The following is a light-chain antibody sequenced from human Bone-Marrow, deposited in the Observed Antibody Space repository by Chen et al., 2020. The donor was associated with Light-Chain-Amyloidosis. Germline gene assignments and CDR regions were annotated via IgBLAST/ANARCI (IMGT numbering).Light chain of an antibody. CDR2: DDS. CDR1: NIGSTS. J-gene: IGLJ3*02. Sequence: SYVLTQPSSVSVAPGQTATIACGGNNIGSTSVHWYQQTPGQAPLLVVYDDSDRPSGIPERLSGSNSVNTATRTISRVEAGDEADYYCQVWDRSSDRPVFGGGTQLTVL. CDR3: QVWDRSSDRPV. V-gene: IGLV3-21*02.